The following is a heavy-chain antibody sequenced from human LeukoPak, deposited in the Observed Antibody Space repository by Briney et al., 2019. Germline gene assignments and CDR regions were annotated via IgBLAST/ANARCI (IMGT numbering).Heavy chain of an antibody. Sequence: GSLRLSCAASGFTLSTYPVSWVRQAPGKGLEWISVLFSGGDTYYADSVKDRFGVSRDSSSETLFLQMNSLRVDDTAVYYCARQGFDSGFDYWGHGTTVTVSS. D-gene: IGHD2-21*01. CDR1: GFTLSTYP. CDR3: ARQGFDSGFDY. CDR2: LFSGGDT. V-gene: IGHV3-66*04. J-gene: IGHJ4*01.